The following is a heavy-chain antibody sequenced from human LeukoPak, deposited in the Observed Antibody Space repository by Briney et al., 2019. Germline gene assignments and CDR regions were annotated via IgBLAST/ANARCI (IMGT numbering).Heavy chain of an antibody. CDR2: IYYSGST. V-gene: IGHV4-59*01. CDR1: GGSISSYY. J-gene: IGHJ6*03. CDR3: ARVKDGDYFYYYMDV. D-gene: IGHD4-17*01. Sequence: SETLSLTCTVSGGSISSYYWSWIRQPPGKGLEWIGYIYYSGSTNYNPSLKSRVTISVDTSKNQFSLKLSSVTAADTAVYYCARVKDGDYFYYYMDVWGKGTTVTVSS.